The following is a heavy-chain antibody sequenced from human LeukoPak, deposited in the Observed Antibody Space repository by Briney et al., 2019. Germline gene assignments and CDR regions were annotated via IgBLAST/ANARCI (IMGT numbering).Heavy chain of an antibody. CDR1: GFTFSGYS. V-gene: IGHV3-21*01. CDR2: ISSSSSYI. Sequence: GGSLRLSCAASGFTFSGYSMNWVRQAPGKGLEWVSSISSSSSYIYYADSVKGRFTISRDNAKNSLYLQMNSLRAEDTAVYYCARSGSSGALFDYWGQGTLVTVSS. J-gene: IGHJ4*02. D-gene: IGHD6-19*01. CDR3: ARSGSSGALFDY.